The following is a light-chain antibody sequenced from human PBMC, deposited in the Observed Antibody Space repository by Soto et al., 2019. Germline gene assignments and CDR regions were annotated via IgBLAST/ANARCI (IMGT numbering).Light chain of an antibody. Sequence: QSVLTQPPSVSEAPRQRVTISRSGSSSNIGNNDVNWYQQLPGKAPKLLIYYDDLVHSGVSDGFSDSKSGTSASLAISGLQSEDEADYCCAAWDDSLNGVVFGGGTKLTVL. CDR1: SSNIGNND. V-gene: IGLV1-36*01. CDR3: AAWDDSLNGVV. CDR2: YDD. J-gene: IGLJ2*01.